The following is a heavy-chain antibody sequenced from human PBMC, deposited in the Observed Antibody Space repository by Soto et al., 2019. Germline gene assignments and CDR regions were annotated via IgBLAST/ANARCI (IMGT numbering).Heavy chain of an antibody. Sequence: PSETLSLTCTVSGDSVSRGAYYCTWFRDHPGKGLEWVGHIYFSGRTNYIPSLESRVTISLDTSKNQFSLKLTSVTAADTAVYYCARVPIDTYMIYWSDPWGQGTLVTVSS. CDR2: IYFSGRT. V-gene: IGHV4-61*08. CDR1: GDSVSRGAYY. D-gene: IGHD3-16*01. CDR3: ARVPIDTYMIYWSDP. J-gene: IGHJ5*02.